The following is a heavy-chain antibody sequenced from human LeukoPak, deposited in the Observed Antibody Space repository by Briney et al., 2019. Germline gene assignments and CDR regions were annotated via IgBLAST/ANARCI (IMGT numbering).Heavy chain of an antibody. CDR1: GFTFSSYW. J-gene: IGHJ6*02. Sequence: GGSLRLSCAVSGFTFSSYWMTWVRQAPGKGLEWVSYISSSSSTIYYADSVKGRFTISRDNAKNSLYVQMNSLRAEDTAVYYCAREDDSSGYYYYYYGMDVWGQGTTVTVSS. V-gene: IGHV3-48*01. CDR3: AREDDSSGYYYYYYGMDV. CDR2: ISSSSSTI. D-gene: IGHD3-22*01.